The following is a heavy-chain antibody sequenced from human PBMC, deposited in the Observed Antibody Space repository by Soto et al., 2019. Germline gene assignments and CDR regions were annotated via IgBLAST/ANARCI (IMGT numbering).Heavy chain of an antibody. CDR2: IYHSGST. J-gene: IGHJ5*02. V-gene: IGHV4-4*02. D-gene: IGHD6-19*01. CDR3: ARRQWQGWFDP. CDR1: GGSISSSNW. Sequence: QVQLQESGPGLVKPSGTLSLTCAVSGGSISSSNWWSWVRQPPGKGLEWIGEIYHSGSTNYNPSLTSRVTISVDKSKNQCALKLRSVTAADKAVYYCARRQWQGWFDPWGQGTLVTVSS.